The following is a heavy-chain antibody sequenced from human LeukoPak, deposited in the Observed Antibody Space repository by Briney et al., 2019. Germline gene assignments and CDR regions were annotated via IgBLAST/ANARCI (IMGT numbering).Heavy chain of an antibody. CDR2: IYYSGST. CDR3: ARDVVGAVAFDI. Sequence: SETLSLTCTVSGGSISSYYWSWIRQPPGKGLEWIGYIYYSGSTKYNPSLKSRVTISVGTSKNQFSLKLNSVTAADTAVYYCARDVVGAVAFDIWGQGTLVTVSS. J-gene: IGHJ3*02. V-gene: IGHV4-59*01. D-gene: IGHD1-26*01. CDR1: GGSISSYY.